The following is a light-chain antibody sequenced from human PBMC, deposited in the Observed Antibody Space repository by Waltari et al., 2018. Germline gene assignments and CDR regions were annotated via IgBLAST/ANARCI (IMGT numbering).Light chain of an antibody. Sequence: AIRMTQSPSSFSASTGDRVTITCRANEGITSYLAWYQQKPGKAPKLLIYAASTLHSGVPSRVSGSGSGTDFTLTISCLQSEDFATYYCQQYFSYPLTFGGGTKVEIK. CDR2: AAS. CDR3: QQYFSYPLT. V-gene: IGKV1-8*01. J-gene: IGKJ4*01. CDR1: EGITSY.